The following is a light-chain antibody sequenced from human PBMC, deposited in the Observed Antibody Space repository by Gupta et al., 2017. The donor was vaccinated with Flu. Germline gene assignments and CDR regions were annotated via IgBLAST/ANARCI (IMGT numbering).Light chain of an antibody. CDR2: DNN. CDR1: TSNIGNNY. V-gene: IGLV1-51*01. Sequence: QSVLTQPPSASAAPGQKVTISCSGSTSNIGNNYVSWSQQVPGTAPNLLIYDNNNRPSGIPDRFSGSESGTSATLSITGVQTGDEADYYCEAWDSSLSAGVFGGGTRLTVL. CDR3: EAWDSSLSAGV. J-gene: IGLJ3*02.